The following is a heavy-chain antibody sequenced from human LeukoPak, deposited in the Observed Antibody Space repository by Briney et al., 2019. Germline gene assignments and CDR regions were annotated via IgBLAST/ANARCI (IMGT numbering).Heavy chain of an antibody. D-gene: IGHD3-22*01. Sequence: PSQTLSLTCTVSGGSISSGGYYWSWIRQHPGKGLEWVGYICYSGSTYYNPSLNSRVTISVDTSKNQFSLKLSSVTAADTAVYYCAGTILPDYYDSSGYSSSFDYWGQGTLVTVSS. V-gene: IGHV4-31*03. CDR2: ICYSGST. CDR1: GGSISSGGYY. J-gene: IGHJ4*02. CDR3: AGTILPDYYDSSGYSSSFDY.